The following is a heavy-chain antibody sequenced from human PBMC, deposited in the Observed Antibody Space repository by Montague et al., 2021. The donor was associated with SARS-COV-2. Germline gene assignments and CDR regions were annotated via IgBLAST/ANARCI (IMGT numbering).Heavy chain of an antibody. CDR1: GFSLSTSGMC. J-gene: IGHJ5*02. CDR2: IDWDDDK. V-gene: IGHV2-70*11. D-gene: IGHD6-13*01. CDR3: ARILVAAAGSPFDP. Sequence: PALVKPTQTLTLTCTFSGFSLSTSGMCVSWIRQPPGKALEWLARIDWDDDKYYSTSLKTRLTISKDTSKNQVVLTMTNMDPVDTATYYCARILVAAAGSPFDPWGQETLVTVSS.